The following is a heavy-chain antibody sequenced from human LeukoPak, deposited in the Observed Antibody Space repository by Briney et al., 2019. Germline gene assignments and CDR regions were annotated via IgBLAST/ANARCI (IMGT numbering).Heavy chain of an antibody. CDR2: INSYGSTT. CDR3: AKRYCTNAVCHIDY. V-gene: IGHV3-74*01. D-gene: IGHD2-8*01. CDR1: GLTFSSYW. J-gene: IGHJ4*02. Sequence: GGSLRLSCAASGLTFSSYWMHWVRQDPGKGLGWISGINSYGSTTTYADSVKGRFTISRDSPKNTLYLEMNSLRTEDTAVYYCAKRYCTNAVCHIDYWGQGTLVTVSS.